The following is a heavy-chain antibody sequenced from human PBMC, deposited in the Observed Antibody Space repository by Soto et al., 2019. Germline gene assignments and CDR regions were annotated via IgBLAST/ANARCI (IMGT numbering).Heavy chain of an antibody. J-gene: IGHJ4*02. Sequence: LTCTVSGGSISSSSYYWGWIRQPPGKGLEWIGSIYYSGSTYYNPSLKSRVTISVDTSKNQFSLKLSSVTAADTAVYYCARHRFKYCSSASCSLFDYWSQGTLVTVSS. V-gene: IGHV4-39*01. D-gene: IGHD2-2*01. CDR3: ARHRFKYCSSASCSLFDY. CDR2: IYYSGST. CDR1: GGSISSSSYY.